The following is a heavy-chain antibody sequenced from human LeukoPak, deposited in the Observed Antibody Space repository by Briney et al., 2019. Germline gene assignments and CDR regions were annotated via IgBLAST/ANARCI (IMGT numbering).Heavy chain of an antibody. D-gene: IGHD3-10*01. J-gene: IGHJ4*02. Sequence: ASVKVSCKASGYTFTGYFIHWVRQAPGQGLEWVGWINPNSGGTNYAQKFQGRVTMTRDTSISTAYMELSRLRSEDTAVYYCARRRFTMVRGVPSYYFDYWGQGTLVTVSS. CDR1: GYTFTGYF. V-gene: IGHV1-2*02. CDR2: INPNSGGT. CDR3: ARRRFTMVRGVPSYYFDY.